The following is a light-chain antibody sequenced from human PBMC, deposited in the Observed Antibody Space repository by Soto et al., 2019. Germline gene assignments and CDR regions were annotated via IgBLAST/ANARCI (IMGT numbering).Light chain of an antibody. CDR2: DAS. CDR1: QSVSSY. V-gene: IGKV3-11*01. Sequence: EIVLTQSPATLSLSPGERATLSCRASQSVSSYLAWYQQKPGQAPRLLIYDASNRATGIPARFSGSGSGTDFTRTISSLEPEDFAVYYCQQLSNWPVTFGQGTKGDSK. J-gene: IGKJ1*01. CDR3: QQLSNWPVT.